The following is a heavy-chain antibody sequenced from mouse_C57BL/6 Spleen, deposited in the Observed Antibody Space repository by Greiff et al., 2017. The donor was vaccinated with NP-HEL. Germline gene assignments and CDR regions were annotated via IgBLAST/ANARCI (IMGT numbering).Heavy chain of an antibody. D-gene: IGHD1-1*01. CDR3: TNPYYGSSYAWFAY. V-gene: IGHV1-15*01. Sequence: QVRVKQSGAELVRPGASVTLSCKASGYTFTDYEMHWVKQTPVHGLEWIGAIDPETGGTAYNQKFKGKAILTADKSSSTAYMELRSLTSEDSAVYYCTNPYYGSSYAWFAYWGQGTLVTVSA. J-gene: IGHJ3*01. CDR2: IDPETGGT. CDR1: GYTFTDYE.